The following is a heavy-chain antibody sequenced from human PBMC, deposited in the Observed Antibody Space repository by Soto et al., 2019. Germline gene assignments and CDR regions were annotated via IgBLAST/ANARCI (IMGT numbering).Heavy chain of an antibody. CDR1: VFTVSSNY. J-gene: IGHJ4*02. CDR3: ARVSYYVSCVYYATGDLYFDY. V-gene: IGHV3-66*01. D-gene: IGHD3-22*01. CDR2: IYSGGST. Sequence: GGSLRLSCAASVFTVSSNYMSWVRLAPGKGLEWVSVIYSGGSTYYADSVKGRFTISRDNSKNTLYLQMNSLRAEDTAVYYCARVSYYVSCVYYATGDLYFDYWGQLNPVTVSS.